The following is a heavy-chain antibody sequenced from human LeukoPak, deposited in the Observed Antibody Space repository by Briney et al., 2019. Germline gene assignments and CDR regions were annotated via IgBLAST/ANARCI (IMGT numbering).Heavy chain of an antibody. CDR1: GGSISSYY. J-gene: IGHJ3*01. Sequence: SETLSLTCTVSGGSISSYYWGWIRQPPGKGLEWIGSIYHSGNTYYNTSLKSRVTISVDTSKNQFSLKLTSVTAADTAVYYCAIYGGYCRSIDCHDVFDVWGQGTMVTVSS. CDR3: AIYGGYCRSIDCHDVFDV. CDR2: IYHSGNT. V-gene: IGHV4-38-2*02. D-gene: IGHD2-2*01.